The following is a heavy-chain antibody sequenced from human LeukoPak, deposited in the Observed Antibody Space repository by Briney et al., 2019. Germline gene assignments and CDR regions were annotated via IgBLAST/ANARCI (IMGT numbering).Heavy chain of an antibody. CDR2: ISSSGSTI. D-gene: IGHD3-22*01. J-gene: IGHJ3*02. CDR1: GFTFSTYW. V-gene: IGHV3-11*01. CDR3: ARDRSSYYDSSGYFGAFDI. Sequence: GGSLRLSCAASGFTFSTYWMTWVRQAPGKGLEWVSYISSSGSTIYYADSVKGRFTISRDNAKNSLYLQMNSLRAEDTAAYYCARDRSSYYDSSGYFGAFDIWGQGTMVTVSS.